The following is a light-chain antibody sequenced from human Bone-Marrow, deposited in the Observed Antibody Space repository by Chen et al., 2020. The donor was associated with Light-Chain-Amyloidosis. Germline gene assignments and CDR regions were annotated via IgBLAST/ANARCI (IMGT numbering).Light chain of an antibody. CDR3: CSPTTNSTLQV. CDR1: SSAVGSSEF. CDR2: DVS. Sequence: QSAVTQPASASGPPGQSITISCTGTSSAVGSSEFVSWYQQHPGKAPQHVIFDVSNRPSGVSSRFSGSNSGNTVSLFISGLQAEDEADYYCCSPTTNSTLQVFGGGTKRTVL. J-gene: IGLJ2*01. V-gene: IGLV2-14*03.